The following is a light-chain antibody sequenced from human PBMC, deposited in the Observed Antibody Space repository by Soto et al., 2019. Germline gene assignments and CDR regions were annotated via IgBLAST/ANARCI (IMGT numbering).Light chain of an antibody. Sequence: DIVMTQSPLSLPVTPGEPASISCRSSQSLLHSNGYNYLDWYLQKPGQSPQLLIYLGSNRASGVPDRFSGSGSGTDFTLKISRVEAEDVGVYHCMQALQTPALTFGGGTKVEIK. CDR3: MQALQTPALT. V-gene: IGKV2-28*01. CDR1: QSLLHSNGYNY. CDR2: LGS. J-gene: IGKJ4*01.